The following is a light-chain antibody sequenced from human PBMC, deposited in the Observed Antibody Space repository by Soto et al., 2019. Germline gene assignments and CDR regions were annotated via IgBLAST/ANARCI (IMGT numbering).Light chain of an antibody. CDR1: RSDVGDYNY. V-gene: IGLV2-14*01. CDR3: SSYTSTYTDV. CDR2: EVS. J-gene: IGLJ1*01. Sequence: QSVLTQPASVSGSPGQSITISCTGTRSDVGDYNYISWYQQHPGKVPKLMIYEVSNRPSGVSNRFSGSKSGNTASLTISGLQAEDEAHYYCSSYTSTYTDVFGTGTKVTVL.